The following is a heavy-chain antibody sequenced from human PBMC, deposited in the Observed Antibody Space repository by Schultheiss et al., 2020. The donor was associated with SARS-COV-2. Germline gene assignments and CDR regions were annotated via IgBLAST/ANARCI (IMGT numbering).Heavy chain of an antibody. CDR3: AKDRSGSVN. V-gene: IGHV3-30-3*01. CDR2: ISYDGSNK. Sequence: GGSLRLSCAASGFTFSSYAMSWVRQAPGKGLEWVAVISYDGSNKYYADSVKGRFTISRDNSKNTLYLQMNSLTAEDTAIYYCAKDRSGSVNWGQGTLVTVSS. D-gene: IGHD3-3*01. CDR1: GFTFSSYA. J-gene: IGHJ4*02.